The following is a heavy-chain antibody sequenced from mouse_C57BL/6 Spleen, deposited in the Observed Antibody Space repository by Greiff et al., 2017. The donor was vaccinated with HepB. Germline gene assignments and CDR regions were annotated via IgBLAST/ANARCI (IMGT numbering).Heavy chain of an antibody. J-gene: IGHJ4*01. V-gene: IGHV5-4*01. CDR3: ATTVVGYAMDY. D-gene: IGHD1-1*01. CDR1: GFTFSSYA. CDR2: ISDGGSYT. Sequence: EVQLKESGGGLVKPGGSLKLSCAASGFTFSSYAMSWVRQTPEKRLEWVATISDGGSYTYYPDNVKGRFTISRDNAKNNLYLQMSHLKSEDTAMYYCATTVVGYAMDYWGQGTSVTVSS.